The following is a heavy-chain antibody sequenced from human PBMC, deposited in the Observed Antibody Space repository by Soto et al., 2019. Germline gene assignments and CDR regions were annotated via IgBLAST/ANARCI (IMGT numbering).Heavy chain of an antibody. Sequence: GGSLRLSCAASGFTFSSYWMHWVRQAPGKGLVWVSRINSDGSSTSYADSVKGRFTISRDNAKNTLYLQMNSLRAEDTAVYYCARDLFVRGVSSSYYYYYGMDVWGQGTTVTVSS. CDR1: GFTFSSYW. CDR2: INSDGSST. CDR3: ARDLFVRGVSSSYYYYYGMDV. J-gene: IGHJ6*02. D-gene: IGHD3-10*01. V-gene: IGHV3-74*01.